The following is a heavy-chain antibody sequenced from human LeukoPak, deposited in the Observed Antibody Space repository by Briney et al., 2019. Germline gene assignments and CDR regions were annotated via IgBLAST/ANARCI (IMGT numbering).Heavy chain of an antibody. CDR1: GYTFTGYY. Sequence: ASVKVSCKASGYTFTGYYMHWVRQAPGQGLEWMGWINPNTGATYYAQKFQGRVTMPRDTSITTAYMELSRLRSDDTAMYYCTIGPADYGDSSFDYWGQGTLVTVSS. J-gene: IGHJ4*02. V-gene: IGHV1-2*02. D-gene: IGHD4-17*01. CDR2: INPNTGAT. CDR3: TIGPADYGDSSFDY.